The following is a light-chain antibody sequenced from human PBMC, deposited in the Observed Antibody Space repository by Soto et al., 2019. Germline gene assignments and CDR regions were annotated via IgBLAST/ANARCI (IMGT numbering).Light chain of an antibody. CDR3: QQYNNLPP. Sequence: VVLTQAPVTLSFSPGERSTLSCWASQSVSSNLAWYQQRPGQAPRLLIYGASTRATGTPGRFSGSGSGTAFTLTISSLQSEDFAVYYCQQYNNLPPFCQG. V-gene: IGKV3-15*01. CDR1: QSVSSN. CDR2: GAS. J-gene: IGKJ5*01.